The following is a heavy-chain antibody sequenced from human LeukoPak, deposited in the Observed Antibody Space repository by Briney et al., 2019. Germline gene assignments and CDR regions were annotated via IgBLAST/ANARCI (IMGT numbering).Heavy chain of an antibody. Sequence: GGSLRLSCAASGFTFSSYSMNWVRQAPGKGLEWVSSISSSSSYIYYADSVKGRFTISKDNAKNSLYLQMNSVRAEDTAVYYSASPTMVRGVIFYMDVWGEGTTVTVSS. CDR2: ISSSSSYI. D-gene: IGHD3-10*01. CDR1: GFTFSSYS. J-gene: IGHJ6*03. V-gene: IGHV3-21*01. CDR3: ASPTMVRGVIFYMDV.